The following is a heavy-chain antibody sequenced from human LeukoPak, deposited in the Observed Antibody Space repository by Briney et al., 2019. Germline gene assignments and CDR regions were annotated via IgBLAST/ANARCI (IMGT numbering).Heavy chain of an antibody. D-gene: IGHD2-15*01. V-gene: IGHV3-53*01. J-gene: IGHJ4*02. CDR1: GFTVSSYY. CDR2: IYSGGST. Sequence: PGGSPRLSCAASGFTVSSYYMNWVRQAPGKGMEWVSVIYSGGSTYYADSGKGRFTISRENSKNTLYLQMNSLRAEDTAVYYCARSLAVDSDYWGRGTRVTVSS. CDR3: ARSLAVDSDY.